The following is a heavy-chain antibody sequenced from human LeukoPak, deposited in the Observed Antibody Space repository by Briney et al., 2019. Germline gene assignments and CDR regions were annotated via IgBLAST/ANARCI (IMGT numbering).Heavy chain of an antibody. CDR1: GGSISSSSYY. CDR2: IYYSGST. CDR3: ARRGLVATIML. J-gene: IGHJ4*02. D-gene: IGHD5-12*01. V-gene: IGHV4-39*01. Sequence: SETLSLTCTVSGGSISSSSYYWGWIRQPPGKGLEWIGGIYYSGSTYYNPSLKSRVTISVDTSKNQFSLKLSSVTAADTAVYYCARRGLVATIMLWGQGTLVTVSS.